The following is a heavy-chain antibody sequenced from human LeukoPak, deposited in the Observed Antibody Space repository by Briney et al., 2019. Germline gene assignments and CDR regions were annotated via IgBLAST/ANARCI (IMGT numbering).Heavy chain of an antibody. V-gene: IGHV4-34*01. J-gene: IGHJ5*02. CDR3: ARGRSPLRYFGYWFDP. CDR1: GGSFSGYY. CDR2: INHSGST. D-gene: IGHD3-9*01. Sequence: SSETLSLTCAVYGGSFSGYYWSWLRQPPGKGLEWIGEINHSGSTNYNPSLKSRVTISVDTSKNQFSLKLSSVTAADTAVYYCARGRSPLRYFGYWFDPWGQGTLVTVSS.